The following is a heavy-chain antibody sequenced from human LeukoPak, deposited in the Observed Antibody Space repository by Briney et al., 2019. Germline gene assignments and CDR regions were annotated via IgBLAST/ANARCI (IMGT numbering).Heavy chain of an antibody. J-gene: IGHJ4*02. Sequence: SETLSLTCTISRGSICTYYWSWIRQPPGKGLEWIGYISTSESTNYNPSLKSRITISVDTSKNQFSLNLSSVTAADTAVYYCARRRTTGTTGYFDYWGQGTLVTVSS. D-gene: IGHD1-1*01. V-gene: IGHV4-4*09. CDR3: ARRRTTGTTGYFDY. CDR1: RGSICTYY. CDR2: ISTSEST.